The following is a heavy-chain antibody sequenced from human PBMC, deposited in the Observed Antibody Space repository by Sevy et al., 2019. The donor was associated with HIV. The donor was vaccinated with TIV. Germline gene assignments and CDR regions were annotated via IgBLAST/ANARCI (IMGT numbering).Heavy chain of an antibody. CDR1: GFTFTNYW. V-gene: IGHV3-74*01. CDR3: VAANSSEAY. D-gene: IGHD6-6*01. CDR2: VNSDGTST. Sequence: GGSLRLSCAASGFTFTNYWMHWVRQAPGKGLVWVSRVNSDGTSTTYADSVKGRFTISRDNAKNTLSLQMTSLRVEDTAVYYCVAANSSEAYWGHGTLVTGSS. J-gene: IGHJ4*01.